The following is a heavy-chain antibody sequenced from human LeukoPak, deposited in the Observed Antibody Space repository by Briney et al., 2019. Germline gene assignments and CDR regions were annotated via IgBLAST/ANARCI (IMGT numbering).Heavy chain of an antibody. V-gene: IGHV3-7*03. CDR3: AGGSGWITGD. Sequence: GGSLRLSCPASGFTFGSYWMNWVRQAPGKGPEWVANIKQDGSEINYVDSVKGRFIISRDNAKNSLYLQMDSLRVDDTAVYHCAGGSGWITGDWGHGTLVTVSS. D-gene: IGHD1-14*01. CDR2: IKQDGSEI. CDR1: GFTFGSYW. J-gene: IGHJ4*01.